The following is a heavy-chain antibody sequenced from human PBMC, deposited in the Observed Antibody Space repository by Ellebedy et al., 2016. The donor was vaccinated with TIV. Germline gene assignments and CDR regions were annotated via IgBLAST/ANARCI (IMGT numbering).Heavy chain of an antibody. J-gene: IGHJ6*02. CDR3: ARDLISGSYSVNYYYGMDV. CDR2: IYYSGST. CDR1: GGSISSYY. Sequence: PSETLSLTCTVSGGSISSYYWSWIRQPPGKGLEWIGYIYYSGSTNYNPSLKSRVTISVDTSKNQFSLKLSSVTAADTAVYYCARDLISGSYSVNYYYGMDVWGQGTTVTVSS. V-gene: IGHV4-59*01. D-gene: IGHD1-26*01.